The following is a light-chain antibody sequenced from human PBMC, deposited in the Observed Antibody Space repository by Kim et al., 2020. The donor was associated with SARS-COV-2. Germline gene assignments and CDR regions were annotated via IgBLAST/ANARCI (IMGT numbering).Light chain of an antibody. Sequence: SVRDRVTITCRASQDSRSSLAWYQQKPGKAPKLLIYDASNVETGVPSRFSGSGSGTDFTHTINSLQPEDFATYYCQQFHNDPITFGQGTRLEIK. CDR2: DAS. CDR3: QQFHNDPIT. J-gene: IGKJ5*01. CDR1: QDSRSS. V-gene: IGKV1D-13*01.